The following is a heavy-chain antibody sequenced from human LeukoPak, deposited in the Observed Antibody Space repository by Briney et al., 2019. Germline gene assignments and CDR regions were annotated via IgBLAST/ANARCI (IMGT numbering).Heavy chain of an antibody. V-gene: IGHV1-8*01. CDR2: MNPKSGDT. CDR1: RSTFKTYD. J-gene: IGHJ6*03. Sequence: ASVRVSCKASRSTFKTYDIIWVRQASGQGLEWMGWMNPKSGDTVCAEIFQARVTMTRNISMNTAYMELSNLKSEDTAIYYCVRGVLGYYYYYMDLWGEGTTVTVSS. D-gene: IGHD2-8*02. CDR3: VRGVLGYYYYYMDL.